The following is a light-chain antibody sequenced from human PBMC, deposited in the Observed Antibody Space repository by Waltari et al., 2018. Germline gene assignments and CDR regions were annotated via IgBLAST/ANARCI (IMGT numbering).Light chain of an antibody. CDR1: SSNIGTHL. CDR2: RND. CDR3: AAWDDSLRGHWV. V-gene: IGLV1-44*01. J-gene: IGLJ3*02. Sequence: QSVLTQPPSASATPGQGVIISCSGRSSNIGTHLVNLYQQLQGKAPKLLIYRNDQRPSGVPARFSGSKSGTSASLAINGLQSEDEADYYCAAWDDSLRGHWVFGGGTKVTVL.